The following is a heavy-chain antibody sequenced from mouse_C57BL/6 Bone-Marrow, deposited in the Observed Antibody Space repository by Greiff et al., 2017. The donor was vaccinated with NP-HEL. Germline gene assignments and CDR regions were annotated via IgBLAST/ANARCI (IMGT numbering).Heavy chain of an antibody. CDR3: ARDGYRYFDV. J-gene: IGHJ1*03. Sequence: QVQLQQSGAELARPGASVKLSCRASGYTFTSYGISWVKQRTGQGLEWIGEIYPRSGNTYYNEKFKGKATLTADKSSSTAYMELRSLTSEDSAVYFCARDGYRYFDVWGTGTTVTVSS. V-gene: IGHV1-81*01. CDR1: GYTFTSYG. D-gene: IGHD2-3*01. CDR2: IYPRSGNT.